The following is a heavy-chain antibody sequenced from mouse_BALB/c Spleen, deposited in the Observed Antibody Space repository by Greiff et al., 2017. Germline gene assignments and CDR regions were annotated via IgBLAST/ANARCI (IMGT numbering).Heavy chain of an antibody. CDR2: IDPANGNT. CDR3: ADGYYFDY. V-gene: IGHV14-3*02. D-gene: IGHD2-3*01. CDR1: GFNIKDTY. J-gene: IGHJ2*01. Sequence: EVQLVESGAELVKPGASVKLSCTASGFNIKDTYMHWVKQRPEQGLEWIGRIDPANGNTKYDPKFQGKATITADTSSNTAYLQLSSLTSEDTAVYYCADGYYFDYWGQGTTLTVSS.